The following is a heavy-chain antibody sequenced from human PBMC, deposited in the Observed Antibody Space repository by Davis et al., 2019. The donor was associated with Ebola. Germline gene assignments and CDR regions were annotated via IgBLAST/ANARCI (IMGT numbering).Heavy chain of an antibody. CDR1: GYTFTGYY. V-gene: IGHV1-18*04. CDR3: ARSQSTSWYGLFDY. Sequence: AASVKVSCKASGYTFTGYYMHWVRQAPGQGLEWMGRISAYDGSTNYAQKLQGRVTVTTDTSASTAYMEVRSLTSDDTAVYFCARSQSTSWYGLFDYWGQGTLVTVSS. J-gene: IGHJ4*02. CDR2: ISAYDGST. D-gene: IGHD6-13*01.